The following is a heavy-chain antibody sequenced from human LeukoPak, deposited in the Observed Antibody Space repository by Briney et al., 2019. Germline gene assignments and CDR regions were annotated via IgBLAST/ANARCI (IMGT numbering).Heavy chain of an antibody. D-gene: IGHD2-2*01. CDR1: GGSISSYY. V-gene: IGHV4-59*01. Sequence: SETLSLTCTVSGGSISSYYWSWIRQPPGKGLEWIGYIYYSGSTNNNLSLKSRVTISVDTSKNQFSLKLSSVTAADTAVYYCARDPSPAHYYYYYGMDVWGKGTTVTVSP. J-gene: IGHJ6*04. CDR2: IYYSGST. CDR3: ARDPSPAHYYYYYGMDV.